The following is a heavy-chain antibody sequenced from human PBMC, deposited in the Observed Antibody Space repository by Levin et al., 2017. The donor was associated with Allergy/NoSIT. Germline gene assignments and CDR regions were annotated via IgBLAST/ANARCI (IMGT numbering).Heavy chain of an antibody. V-gene: IGHV3-33*01. D-gene: IGHD6-19*01. Sequence: GESLKISCAASGFIFSNYGMHWLRQAPGKGLEWVAVIWYDGSEKYYADSVEGRFTISRDNSKNKVYLQMSSLRAEDTAMYYCARVDGYATGWYDYWGQGTLVTVSS. J-gene: IGHJ4*02. CDR1: GFIFSNYG. CDR2: IWYDGSEK. CDR3: ARVDGYATGWYDY.